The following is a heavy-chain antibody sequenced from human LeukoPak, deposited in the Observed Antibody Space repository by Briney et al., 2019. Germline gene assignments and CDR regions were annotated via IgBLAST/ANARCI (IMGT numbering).Heavy chain of an antibody. J-gene: IGHJ3*02. CDR3: ARDYYGSAFDI. D-gene: IGHD3-10*01. V-gene: IGHV3-30*04. CDR2: ISYDGSNK. CDR1: GFTFSSYA. Sequence: GGSLRLSCAASGFTFSSYAMHWVRQAPGKGLEWVAVISYDGSNKYYADSVKGRFTISRDNSKNTLYLQMNSLRAEDTAVYYCARDYYGSAFDIWGQGTMVTVSS.